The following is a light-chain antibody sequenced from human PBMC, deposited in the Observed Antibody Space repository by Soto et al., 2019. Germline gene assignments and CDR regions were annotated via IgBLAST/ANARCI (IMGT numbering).Light chain of an antibody. V-gene: IGLV3-25*03. J-gene: IGLJ2*01. CDR2: KDN. CDR3: QSADSSGTYGV. CDR1: ALPKQY. Sequence: SYELTQPPSVSVSPGQTARITCSGDALPKQYAYWYQQKPGQAPVLVIYKDNRRPSGIPERFSGSSSGTTVTLTISGVQAEDEADYYCQSADSSGTYGVFGGGTQLTVL.